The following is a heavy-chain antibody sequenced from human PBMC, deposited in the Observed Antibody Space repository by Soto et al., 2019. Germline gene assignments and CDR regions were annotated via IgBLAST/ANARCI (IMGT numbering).Heavy chain of an antibody. J-gene: IGHJ6*02. CDR3: AKAHSSGLLYYYGMDV. D-gene: IGHD6-19*01. V-gene: IGHV3-23*01. Sequence: GGSLRLSCAASGFTFTSYAMNWVRQAPGKGLEWVSAISGSGANTNYADSVKGRFTISRDNSKNTLYLQMNSLRAEDTAVYYCAKAHSSGLLYYYGMDVWGQGTTVTVSS. CDR1: GFTFTSYA. CDR2: ISGSGANT.